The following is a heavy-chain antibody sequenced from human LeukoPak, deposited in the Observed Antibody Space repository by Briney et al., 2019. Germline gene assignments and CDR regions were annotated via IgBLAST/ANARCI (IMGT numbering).Heavy chain of an antibody. J-gene: IGHJ5*02. D-gene: IGHD1-1*01. Sequence: SETLSLTCTVSGGSISSGSYYWSWLRQPAGKGLEWIGRIYTSGSTNYNPSLKSRVTISVDTSKNQFSLKLSSVTAADTAVYYCARDDGPTGTTSWGQGTLVTVSS. V-gene: IGHV4-61*02. CDR1: GGSISSGSYY. CDR2: IYTSGST. CDR3: ARDDGPTGTTS.